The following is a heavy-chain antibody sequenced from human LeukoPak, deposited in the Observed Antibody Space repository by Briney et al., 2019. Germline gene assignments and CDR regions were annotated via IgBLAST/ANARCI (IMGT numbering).Heavy chain of an antibody. CDR3: ARDGLRYCSSTSCYSMEGIDY. J-gene: IGHJ4*02. D-gene: IGHD2-2*02. CDR2: ISGSGGSA. CDR1: GFTFSNFA. Sequence: PGGSLRLSCAASGFTFSNFAMSWVRQAPGKGLEWVSSISGSGGSAYYADSVKGRFTISRDNSKNTLYLQMNSLRAEDTSVYYCARDGLRYCSSTSCYSMEGIDYWGQGTLVTVSS. V-gene: IGHV3-23*01.